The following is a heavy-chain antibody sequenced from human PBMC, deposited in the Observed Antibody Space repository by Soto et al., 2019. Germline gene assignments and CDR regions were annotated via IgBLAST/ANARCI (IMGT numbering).Heavy chain of an antibody. V-gene: IGHV1-69*13. D-gene: IGHD5-18*01. CDR3: ARDPLDTAMVSYYYYGMDV. CDR2: IIPIFGTA. J-gene: IGHJ6*02. CDR1: GGTFSSYA. Sequence: SVKVSCKASGGTFSSYAISWGRQAPGQGLGWMGGIIPIFGTANYAQKFQGRVTITADESTSTAYMELSSLRSEDTAVYYCARDPLDTAMVSYYYYGMDVWGQGTTVTVSS.